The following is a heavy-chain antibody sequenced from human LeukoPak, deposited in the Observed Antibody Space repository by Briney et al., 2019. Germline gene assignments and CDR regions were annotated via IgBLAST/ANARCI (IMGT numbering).Heavy chain of an antibody. J-gene: IGHJ4*02. V-gene: IGHV1-2*02. CDR3: ARDQDYRNYVAEY. CDR2: VNPNRGDT. CDR1: GYTFTGYY. D-gene: IGHD4-11*01. Sequence: ASVRVSCKASGYTFTGYYMHWVRQAPGQGLEWMGCVNPNRGDTNYAQKFQGRVTMTRDTSISTAYLELNRLRSDDTAVYYCARDQDYRNYVAEYWGQGTLVTVSS.